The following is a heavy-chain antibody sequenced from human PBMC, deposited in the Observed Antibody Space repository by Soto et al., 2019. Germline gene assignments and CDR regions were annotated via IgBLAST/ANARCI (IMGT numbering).Heavy chain of an antibody. CDR3: ARETHFIDY. CDR2: ISSTGTSM. CDR1: GFTFSSYE. V-gene: IGHV3-48*03. Sequence: VQLVESGGDLVQPGGSLRLSCAASGFTFSSYEMNWVRQAPGKGLEWVSYISSTGTSMDYADSVKGRFTISRDNAKNSLHLQLNSLRDEDTAVYCCARETHFIDYWGQGTLVSVSA. J-gene: IGHJ4*02.